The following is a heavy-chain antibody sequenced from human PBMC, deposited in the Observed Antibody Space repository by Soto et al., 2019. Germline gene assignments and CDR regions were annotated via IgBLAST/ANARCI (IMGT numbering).Heavy chain of an antibody. V-gene: IGHV1-69*04. Sequence: SVKVSCKASGGTFSSYTISWVRQAPGQGLEWMGRIIPILGIANYAQKFQGRVTINADKSTSTAYMELSSLRSEDTAVYYCARDMMGVVAGPKWFDPWGQGTLVTVSS. CDR1: GGTFSSYT. J-gene: IGHJ5*02. D-gene: IGHD2-15*01. CDR3: ARDMMGVVAGPKWFDP. CDR2: IIPILGIA.